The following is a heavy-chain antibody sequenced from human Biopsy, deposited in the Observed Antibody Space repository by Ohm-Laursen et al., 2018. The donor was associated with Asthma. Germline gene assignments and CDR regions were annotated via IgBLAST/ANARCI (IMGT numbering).Heavy chain of an antibody. Sequence: SLRLSCAASGFAVSRDYMFRVRQAPGKGLEWVSVIYSGGTSHTADSVGGRFTISRDYSKNTLYLQMHSLRAEDTAVYYCARGDSSNWSHYYFDYWGQGTLVTVSS. J-gene: IGHJ4*02. CDR1: GFAVSRDY. D-gene: IGHD3-22*01. CDR2: IYSGGTS. CDR3: ARGDSSNWSHYYFDY. V-gene: IGHV3-53*01.